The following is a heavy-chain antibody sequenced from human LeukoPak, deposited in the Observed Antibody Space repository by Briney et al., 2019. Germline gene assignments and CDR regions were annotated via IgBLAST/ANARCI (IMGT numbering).Heavy chain of an antibody. D-gene: IGHD3-22*01. CDR2: IKQDGSEK. Sequence: PAGSLRLSCADSGFTFSSYWMSWVRQAPGKGLEWVANIKQDGSEKYYVDSVKGRFTISRDNAKKSLYLQMNSLRAEDTAVYYCARDLYRIVVVPHYFDYWGQGTLVTVSS. CDR3: ARDLYRIVVVPHYFDY. V-gene: IGHV3-7*01. CDR1: GFTFSSYW. J-gene: IGHJ4*02.